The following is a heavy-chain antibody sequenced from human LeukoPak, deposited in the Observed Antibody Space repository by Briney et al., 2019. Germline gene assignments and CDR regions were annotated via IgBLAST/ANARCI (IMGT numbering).Heavy chain of an antibody. CDR1: GGSISTYY. D-gene: IGHD5-18*01. CDR3: ARDKAHSYGRYFDP. V-gene: IGHV4-59*01. Sequence: PSETLSLTCSVAGGSISTYYWNWIRQPPGKGLEWIGHISNGNTDYNPPLQSRVTISVDTSKNQFSLRLTSGTAADTGVYYCARDKAHSYGRYFDPWGQGALVIVSS. CDR2: ISNGNT. J-gene: IGHJ5*02.